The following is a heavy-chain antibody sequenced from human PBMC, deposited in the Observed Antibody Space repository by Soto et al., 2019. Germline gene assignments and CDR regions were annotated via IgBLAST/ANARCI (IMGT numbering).Heavy chain of an antibody. D-gene: IGHD4-17*01. Sequence: QDQLVQSGAEVKKPGSSVKVSCKASGGTFSSHTFSWVRHAPGQGLEWMGRLSPALGTATYAQKFQGRVTITADESATTVYMELTSLRSEDTAVYYCARPDFGDYWYFDLWGRGTLVTVSS. CDR3: ARPDFGDYWYFDL. J-gene: IGHJ2*01. V-gene: IGHV1-69*08. CDR1: GGTFSSHT. CDR2: LSPALGTA.